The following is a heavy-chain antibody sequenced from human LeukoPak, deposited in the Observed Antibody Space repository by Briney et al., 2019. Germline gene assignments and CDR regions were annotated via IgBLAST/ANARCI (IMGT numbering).Heavy chain of an antibody. CDR1: GGSISSYS. J-gene: IGHJ3*02. Sequence: SETLSLTCTVSGGSISSYSWSWIRQPPGKGLEWIGYMYSRGSTNDNASLKRRVTISRDTCKNQLSLRVTSVTAADTAIYYCARHYLYSDPPAFDIWGQGAMVTVSS. V-gene: IGHV4-59*08. D-gene: IGHD1-26*01. CDR3: ARHYLYSDPPAFDI. CDR2: MYSRGST.